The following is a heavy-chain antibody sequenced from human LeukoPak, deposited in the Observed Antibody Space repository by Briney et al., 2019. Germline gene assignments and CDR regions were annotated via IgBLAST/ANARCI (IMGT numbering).Heavy chain of an antibody. CDR1: GFTFSSYD. J-gene: IGHJ4*02. Sequence: PGRSLRLSCAASGFTFSSYDMHWVRQAPGKGLEWVAIISYDRSNKYYADSVKGRFTISRDNSKNTLYLQMNSLRAEDTAVYYCARDGSGVARTSYFDYWGQGTLVTVSS. V-gene: IGHV3-30*03. CDR2: ISYDRSNK. CDR3: ARDGSGVARTSYFDY. D-gene: IGHD6-19*01.